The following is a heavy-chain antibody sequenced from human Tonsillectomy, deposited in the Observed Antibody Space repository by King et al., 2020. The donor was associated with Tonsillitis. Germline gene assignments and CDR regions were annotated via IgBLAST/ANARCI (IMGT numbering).Heavy chain of an antibody. CDR2: IRSEAYGGTT. CDR1: GFTLYDYA. V-gene: IGHV3-49*03. D-gene: IGHD5-18*01. J-gene: IGHJ3*02. CDR3: ARDVDTALVGSGANIAFDI. Sequence: QLVQSGGGLVQPGRSLRLSCTGSGFTLYDYAMNWFRQAPGKGLEWVGFIRSEAYGGTTEYAASVKGRFTISRDDSKSIAYLQMNSLKTEDTALYYCARDVDTALVGSGANIAFDIWGQGTMVTVSS.